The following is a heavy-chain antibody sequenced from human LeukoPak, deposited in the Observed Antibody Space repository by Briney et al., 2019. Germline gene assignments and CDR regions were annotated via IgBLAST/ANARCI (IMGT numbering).Heavy chain of an antibody. V-gene: IGHV4-59*11. Sequence: SETLSLTCTVSGDSISSHYWSWIRQPPGKGLEYIGYIYYSGGTDYNPSLKSRVTISLDTSKNQFSLNLTSVTAADTAVYYCARRSGVLDSRDYRYHFDFWGQGTLVTVSS. D-gene: IGHD3-22*01. CDR2: IYYSGGT. CDR1: GDSISSHY. J-gene: IGHJ4*02. CDR3: ARRSGVLDSRDYRYHFDF.